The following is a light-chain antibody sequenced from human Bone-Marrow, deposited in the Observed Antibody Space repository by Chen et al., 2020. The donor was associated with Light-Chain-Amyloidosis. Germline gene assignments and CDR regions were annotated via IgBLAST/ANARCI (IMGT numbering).Light chain of an antibody. CDR3: QQFINYS. CDR2: KAS. CDR1: QSISSW. Sequence: EIKMTQSPSTLSASVGDRVTITCRASQSISSWLAWYQQKPGKAPKLLIYKASTLESGVPSRFSGSGSGTDFTLTISGLQPDDFATYYCQQFINYSFGQGTKVEIK. V-gene: IGKV1-5*03. J-gene: IGKJ1*01.